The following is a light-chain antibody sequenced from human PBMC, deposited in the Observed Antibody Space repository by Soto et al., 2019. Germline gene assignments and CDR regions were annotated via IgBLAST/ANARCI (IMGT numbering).Light chain of an antibody. CDR2: GAS. CDR3: QQYSSSPVT. CDR1: QSVSSSY. Sequence: EIVLTQSPGTLSLSPGERATLSCRASQSVSSSYLASYQQRPGQAPRLLIYGASSRATGIPDRFSGSGSGTDFTLTISRLEAEDFAVYYCQQYSSSPVTFGQGTRLEI. V-gene: IGKV3-20*01. J-gene: IGKJ5*01.